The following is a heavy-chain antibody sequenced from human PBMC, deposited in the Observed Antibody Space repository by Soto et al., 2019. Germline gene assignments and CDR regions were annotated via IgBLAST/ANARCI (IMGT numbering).Heavy chain of an antibody. CDR1: GFTFNIYW. CDR2: IKSDGSDT. J-gene: IGHJ4*02. V-gene: IGHV3-74*01. D-gene: IGHD1-7*01. CDR3: ASDRNYNSDY. Sequence: PGGSLRLSCATSGFTFNIYWMHWVRQAPGKGLVWISRIKSDGSDTIYADSVKGRFTISRDNARNTLYLQMNSLRAEDTATYYCASDRNYNSDYWGPGTLLTVSS.